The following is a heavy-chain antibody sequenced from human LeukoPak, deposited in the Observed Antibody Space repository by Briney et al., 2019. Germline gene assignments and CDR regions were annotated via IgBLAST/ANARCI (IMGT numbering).Heavy chain of an antibody. D-gene: IGHD6-13*01. CDR3: ARVIAAAGIRYFDY. CDR2: MNHSGST. CDR1: GRSFSGYY. V-gene: IGHV4-34*01. J-gene: IGHJ4*02. Sequence: SETLSLTCAVYGRSFSGYYWSWIRQPPGKGLEWIGEMNHSGSTNYNPSLKSRITISGDTSKNQFSLKLSSVTAADTAVYYCARVIAAAGIRYFDYWGQGTLLTVSS.